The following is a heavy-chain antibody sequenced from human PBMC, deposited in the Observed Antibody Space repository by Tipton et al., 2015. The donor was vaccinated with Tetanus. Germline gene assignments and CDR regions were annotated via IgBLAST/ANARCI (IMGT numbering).Heavy chain of an antibody. J-gene: IGHJ4*02. D-gene: IGHD2-8*01. CDR3: ARAHCSDGVCNFGF. CDR2: IYPGDSDT. Sequence: QLVQSGGEVKKPGESLKISCKGSGYIFNNYWIGWVRQKPGKGLEWMGIIYPGDSDTRYSPSFQGQVTISVDTSINTVYLQLSSLKASDSSMFYCARAHCSDGVCNFGFWGQGALVTVAS. V-gene: IGHV5-51*01. CDR1: GYIFNNYW.